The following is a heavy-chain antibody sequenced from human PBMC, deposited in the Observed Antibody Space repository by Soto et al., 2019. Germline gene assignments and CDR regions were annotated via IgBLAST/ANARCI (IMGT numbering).Heavy chain of an antibody. CDR2: ISYDGSHK. CDR3: ATSASSDH. J-gene: IGHJ4*02. CDR1: GFLFDTYG. D-gene: IGHD1-26*01. V-gene: IGHV3-30*03. Sequence: VQLVESGGVVVQPGRSLRLSCVASGFLFDTYGMHWVRQTPGKGLEWVAIISYDGSHKEYADSVKGRFAISRDNSENTLYLQMNNLGVEDTALYYCATSASSDHWGQGTQVTVSS.